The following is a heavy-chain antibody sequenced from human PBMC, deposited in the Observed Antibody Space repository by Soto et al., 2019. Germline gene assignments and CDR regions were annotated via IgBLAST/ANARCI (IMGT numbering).Heavy chain of an antibody. J-gene: IGHJ4*02. D-gene: IGHD3-10*01. CDR3: ARGDYYGSGEIDY. CDR2: INYSGRT. Sequence: QVQLQESGPGLVKPSETLSLTCTVSGGSISSYYWSWIRQPPGTGLEWIGYINYSGRTNYNPSRTSRRNLSVYTSKNQFSLKLSSVTAADTAVYYCARGDYYGSGEIDYWGQGTLVTVSS. V-gene: IGHV4-59*01. CDR1: GGSISSYY.